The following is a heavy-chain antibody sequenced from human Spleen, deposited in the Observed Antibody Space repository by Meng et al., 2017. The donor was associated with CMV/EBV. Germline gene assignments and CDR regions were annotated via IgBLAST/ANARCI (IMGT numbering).Heavy chain of an antibody. CDR1: GGSFSGYY. Sequence: SETLSLTCAVYGGSFSGYYWSWIRQPPGKGLEWIGEISHSRSPNYNPSLKSRVTISVDTSKNQFSLKLSSVTAADTAVYYCARGRTVRKLERRGGGDAFDIWGQGTMVTVSS. J-gene: IGHJ3*02. V-gene: IGHV4-34*01. CDR3: ARGRTVRKLERRGGGDAFDI. D-gene: IGHD1-1*01. CDR2: ISHSRSP.